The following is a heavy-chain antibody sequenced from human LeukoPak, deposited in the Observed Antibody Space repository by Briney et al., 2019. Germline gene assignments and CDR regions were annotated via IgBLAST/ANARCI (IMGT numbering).Heavy chain of an antibody. V-gene: IGHV3-20*04. CDR2: INWNGRSI. CDR1: RFTFDEYG. J-gene: IGHJ3*01. Sequence: TGGSLRLSCAASRFTFDEYGMSWVRQTAGKGVEWVSGINWNGRSIGYADSVKGRFTASRDNAKSSLYLQMNSLRAEDTALYYCARAYGKWNDVYFYAFDLWGQGTMVTVSS. CDR3: ARAYGKWNDVYFYAFDL. D-gene: IGHD1-20*01.